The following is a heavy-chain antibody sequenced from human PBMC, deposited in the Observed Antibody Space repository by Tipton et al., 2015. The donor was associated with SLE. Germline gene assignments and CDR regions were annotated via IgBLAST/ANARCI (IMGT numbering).Heavy chain of an antibody. D-gene: IGHD2-15*01. V-gene: IGHV4-61*02. CDR3: ARYSLTNWHLDL. CDR2: IYTSGST. CDR1: GGSISSGGYY. J-gene: IGHJ2*01. Sequence: LRLSCTVSGGSISSGGYYWSWIRQPAGKGLEWIGRIYTSGSTNYNPSLKSRVTISVDTSKNQFSLKLSSVTAADTAVYYCARYSLTNWHLDLWGRGTLVTVSS.